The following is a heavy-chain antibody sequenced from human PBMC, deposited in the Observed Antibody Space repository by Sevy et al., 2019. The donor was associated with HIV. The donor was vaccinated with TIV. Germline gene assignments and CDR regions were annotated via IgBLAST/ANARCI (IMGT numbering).Heavy chain of an antibody. V-gene: IGHV3-30-3*01. J-gene: IGHJ5*02. Sequence: GGSLRLSCAASGFTFSNYAIHWVRQAPGKGLEWVAVLSYDGSDKDYADSVKGRFTISRDNFNNTLYMHMTRLKIEDTAVDSGACDNLGYFGCGYYDSWGPGTLVTVSS. CDR3: ACDNLGYFGCGYYDS. CDR2: LSYDGSDK. CDR1: GFTFSNYA. D-gene: IGHD3-3*01.